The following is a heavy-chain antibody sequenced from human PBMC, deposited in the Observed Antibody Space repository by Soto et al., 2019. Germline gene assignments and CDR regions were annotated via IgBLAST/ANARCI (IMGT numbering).Heavy chain of an antibody. CDR3: ARTYSGYDLANFDY. D-gene: IGHD5-12*01. J-gene: IGHJ4*02. V-gene: IGHV4-39*01. CDR1: GGSISSSSYY. CDR2: IYYSGST. Sequence: SETLSLTCTVSGGSISSSSYYWGWIRQPPGKGLEWIGSIYYSGSTYYNPSLKSRVTISVDTSKNQFSLKLSSVTAADTAVYYCARTYSGYDLANFDYWGQGTLVTVSS.